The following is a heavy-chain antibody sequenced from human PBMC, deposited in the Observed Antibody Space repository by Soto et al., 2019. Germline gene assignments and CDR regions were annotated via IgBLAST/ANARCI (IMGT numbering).Heavy chain of an antibody. CDR1: GGSISSGGYY. V-gene: IGHV4-31*03. CDR2: IYYSGST. CDR3: ARDRLLAAAPYVRLDV. J-gene: IGHJ6*02. Sequence: SETLSLTCTVSGGSISSGGYYWSWIRQHPGKGLEWIGYIYYSGSTYYNPSLKSRVTISVDTSKNQFSLKLGSVTAADTAVYYCARDRLLAAAPYVRLDVWGQGTTVTVAS. D-gene: IGHD6-13*01.